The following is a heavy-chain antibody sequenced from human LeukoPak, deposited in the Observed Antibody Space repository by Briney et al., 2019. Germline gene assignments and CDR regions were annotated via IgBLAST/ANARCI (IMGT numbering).Heavy chain of an antibody. CDR1: GYTFTSYA. Sequence: GASVKVPCKASGYTFTSYAMHWVRQAPGQRLEWMGWINAGNGNTKYSQEFQGRVTMTEDTSTDTAYMELSSLRSEDTAVYYCATFVDVAAAGPFDYWGQGTLVTVSS. V-gene: IGHV1-3*03. CDR2: INAGNGNT. D-gene: IGHD6-13*01. J-gene: IGHJ4*02. CDR3: ATFVDVAAAGPFDY.